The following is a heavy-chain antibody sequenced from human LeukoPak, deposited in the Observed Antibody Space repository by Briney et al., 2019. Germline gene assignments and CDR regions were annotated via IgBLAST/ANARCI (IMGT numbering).Heavy chain of an antibody. Sequence: PSETLSLTCAVYGGSFSGYYWSCIRQPPGEGLEWIGEIKHSGSTNYNPSLKSRVTISVDTSKNQFPLKLSSVTAADTAVYYCARSVGGLAYCGGDCYSYFDYWGQGTLVTVSS. V-gene: IGHV4-34*01. J-gene: IGHJ4*02. D-gene: IGHD2-21*02. CDR1: GGSFSGYY. CDR3: ARSVGGLAYCGGDCYSYFDY. CDR2: IKHSGST.